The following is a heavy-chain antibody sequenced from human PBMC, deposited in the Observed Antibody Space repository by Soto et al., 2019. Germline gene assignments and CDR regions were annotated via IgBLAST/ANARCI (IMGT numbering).Heavy chain of an antibody. CDR2: IYYSGST. Sequence: SETLSLTCTVSGGSISSSSYYWGWIRQPPGKGLEWIGSIYYSGSTYYNPSLKGRVTISVDTSKNQFSLKLSSVTAADTAVYYGAGGAGLLWFGELPKNWFDPWGQGTLVTVSS. V-gene: IGHV4-39*01. CDR1: GGSISSSSYY. CDR3: AGGAGLLWFGELPKNWFDP. J-gene: IGHJ5*02. D-gene: IGHD3-10*01.